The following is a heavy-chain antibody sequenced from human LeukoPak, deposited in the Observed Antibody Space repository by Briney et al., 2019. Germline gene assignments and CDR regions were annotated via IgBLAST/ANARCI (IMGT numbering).Heavy chain of an antibody. CDR2: ISGIGDNT. CDR1: GFTFSSYA. D-gene: IGHD2-21*01. CDR3: VRDARLVNIDAFDV. Sequence: GGSLRLSCAASGFTFSSYAMSWVRQGPGKGLEWVSTISGIGDNTYYADSVRGRFTISRDISKSTLSLQMNSLRAEDTAVYYCVRDARLVNIDAFDVWGRGTKVTVSS. V-gene: IGHV3-23*01. J-gene: IGHJ3*01.